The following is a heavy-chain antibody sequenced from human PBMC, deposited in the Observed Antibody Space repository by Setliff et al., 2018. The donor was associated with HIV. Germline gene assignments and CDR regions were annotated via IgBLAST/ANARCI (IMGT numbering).Heavy chain of an antibody. Sequence: LSLTCTVSGGFISASDYYWSWIRQRPGKGLEWIGYIYHSGDAYYNPTLKSRLSLSVDTSRDQFSLGLTSVTAADTAVYYCATYNYDSRGYYSVWFDTWGQGTLVTVSS. V-gene: IGHV4-31*03. J-gene: IGHJ5*02. CDR3: ATYNYDSRGYYSVWFDT. D-gene: IGHD3-22*01. CDR2: IYHSGDA. CDR1: GGFISASDYY.